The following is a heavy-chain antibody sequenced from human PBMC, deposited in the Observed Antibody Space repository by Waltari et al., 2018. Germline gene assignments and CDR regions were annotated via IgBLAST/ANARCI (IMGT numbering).Heavy chain of an antibody. D-gene: IGHD6-6*01. V-gene: IGHV4-59*08. Sequence: QVQLQESGPGLVKPSETLSLTCTVSGGSISSYYWSWIRQPPGKGLEWIGYIYYSGSTNYTPSLKSRVTISVDTSKNQFSLKLSSVTAADTAVYYCARGLGYSSSLDYFDYWGQGTLVTVSS. CDR2: IYYSGST. J-gene: IGHJ4*02. CDR3: ARGLGYSSSLDYFDY. CDR1: GGSISSYY.